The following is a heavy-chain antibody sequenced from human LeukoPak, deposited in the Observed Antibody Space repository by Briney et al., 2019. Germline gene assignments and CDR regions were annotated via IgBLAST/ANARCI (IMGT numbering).Heavy chain of an antibody. D-gene: IGHD3-22*01. CDR3: ARDLYYYDSSGSKLLYYFDY. CDR2: ISAYNGNT. Sequence: GASVKVSCKASGYTFTSYGISWVRQAPGQGLEWMGWISAYNGNTNHAQKLQGRVTMTTDTSTSTAYMELRSLRSDDTAVYYCARDLYYYDSSGSKLLYYFDYWGQGTLVTVSS. V-gene: IGHV1-18*01. J-gene: IGHJ4*02. CDR1: GYTFTSYG.